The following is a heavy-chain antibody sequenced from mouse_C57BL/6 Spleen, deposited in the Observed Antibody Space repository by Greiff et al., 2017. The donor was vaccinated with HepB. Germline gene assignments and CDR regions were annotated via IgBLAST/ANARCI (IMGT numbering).Heavy chain of an antibody. J-gene: IGHJ4*01. V-gene: IGHV5-17*01. D-gene: IGHD1-1*01. Sequence: EVKLMESGGGLVKPGGSLKLSCAASGFTFSDYGMHWVRQAPEKGLEWVAYISSGSSTIYYADTVKGRFTISRDNAKNTLFLQMTSLRSEDTAMYYCVRRGTVVSYAMDYWGQGTSVTVSS. CDR1: GFTFSDYG. CDR2: ISSGSSTI. CDR3: VRRGTVVSYAMDY.